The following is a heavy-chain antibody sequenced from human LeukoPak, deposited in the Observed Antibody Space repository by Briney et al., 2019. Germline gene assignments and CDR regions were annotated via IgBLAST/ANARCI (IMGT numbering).Heavy chain of an antibody. CDR3: ARELYDFWSGYFHTFDP. CDR2: IYYSGST. V-gene: IGHV4-31*03. Sequence: SQTLSLTCTVSGGSISSGGYYWSWIRQHPGKGLEWIGYIYYSGSTYYNPSLKSRVTISVDTSKNQFSLKLSSVTAADTAVYYCARELYDFWSGYFHTFDPWGQGTLVTVSS. D-gene: IGHD3-3*01. J-gene: IGHJ5*02. CDR1: GGSISSGGYY.